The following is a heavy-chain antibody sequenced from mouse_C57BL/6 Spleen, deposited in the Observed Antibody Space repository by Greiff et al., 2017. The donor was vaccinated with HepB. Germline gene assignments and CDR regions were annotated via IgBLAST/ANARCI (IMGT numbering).Heavy chain of an antibody. J-gene: IGHJ4*01. CDR3: ARGRWLLPYYAMDY. CDR1: GFTFSDYG. V-gene: IGHV5-17*01. Sequence: DVKLVESEGGLVKPGGSLKLSCAASGFTFSDYGMHWVRQAPEKGLEWVAYISSGSSTIYYADTVKGRFTISRDNAKNTLFLQMTSLRSEDTAMYYCARGRWLLPYYAMDYWGQGTSVTVSS. D-gene: IGHD2-3*01. CDR2: ISSGSSTI.